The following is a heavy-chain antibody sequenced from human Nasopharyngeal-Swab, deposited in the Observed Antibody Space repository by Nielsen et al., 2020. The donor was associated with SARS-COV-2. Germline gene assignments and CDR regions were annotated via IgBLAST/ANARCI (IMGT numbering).Heavy chain of an antibody. V-gene: IGHV4-59*13. J-gene: IGHJ4*02. D-gene: IGHD2-15*01. CDR1: GGSITGYY. CDR3: AREGGKKCSGGSCGGWGY. CDR2: IYYSGGT. Sequence: SETLSLTCTVSGGSITGYYWSWIRQPPGKGLEWIGYIYYSGGTNYNPSLKSRVTISVDPSKNQFSLRLRSVTAADTAVYYCAREGGKKCSGGSCGGWGYWGQGTLVTVSS.